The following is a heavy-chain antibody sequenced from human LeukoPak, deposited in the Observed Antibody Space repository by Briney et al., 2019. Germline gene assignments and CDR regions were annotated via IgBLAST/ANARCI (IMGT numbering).Heavy chain of an antibody. J-gene: IGHJ3*02. CDR1: GFTFSSYS. Sequence: GGSLRLSCAASGFTFSSYSMNWVRQAPGKGLEWVSSISSSSSYIYYADSVKGRFTISRDNAKNSLYLQMNSLRAEDTAVYYCARGVMVYDDAFDIWGQGTMVTVSS. V-gene: IGHV3-21*01. CDR2: ISSSSSYI. CDR3: ARGVMVYDDAFDI. D-gene: IGHD2-8*01.